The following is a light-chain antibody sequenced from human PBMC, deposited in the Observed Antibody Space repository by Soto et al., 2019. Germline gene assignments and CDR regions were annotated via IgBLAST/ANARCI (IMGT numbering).Light chain of an antibody. CDR3: QQYNSYSPT. CDR2: KAS. V-gene: IGKV1-5*03. Sequence: DIQMTQSPSTLSASVGDRVTITCRASQSISVWLAWYQQKAGKAPNLLIYKASRLESGVPSRFSGSGSETESTLTISGLQPGDSATYYCQQYNSYSPTFGQGTKV. J-gene: IGKJ1*01. CDR1: QSISVW.